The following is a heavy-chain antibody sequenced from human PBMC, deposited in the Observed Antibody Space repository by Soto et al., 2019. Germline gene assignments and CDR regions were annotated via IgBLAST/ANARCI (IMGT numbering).Heavy chain of an antibody. J-gene: IGHJ4*02. CDR3: ATNPSPGYSGYCLAKFDD. V-gene: IGHV1-46*01. CDR2: IHPSTGST. D-gene: IGHD5-12*01. Sequence: ASVKVSCKSSGYTPSTLYMHWVLQAPGQGLEWMGIIHPSTGSTSYAQRFQGRVTMTRDTSTSTVYMELSSLRSEDTAVYYCATNPSPGYSGYCLAKFDDWGQGTMVTVTS. CDR1: GYTPSTLY.